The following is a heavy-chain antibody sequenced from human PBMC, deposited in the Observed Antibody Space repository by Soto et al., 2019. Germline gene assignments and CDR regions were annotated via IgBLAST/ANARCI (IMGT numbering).Heavy chain of an antibody. CDR2: ISKDGSSK. CDR1: GFIFSRYA. Sequence: QVQVVESGGGVVQPGRSLRLSCAASGFIFSRYAIHWVRQAPDKGLEWLAVISKDGSSKYYLDSVKGRFTISRDNSKNTVHLEMNSLRDEYTALYYCARSRSGAVADSFDCWGQGTLVTVSS. D-gene: IGHD3-10*01. V-gene: IGHV3-30*04. J-gene: IGHJ4*02. CDR3: ARSRSGAVADSFDC.